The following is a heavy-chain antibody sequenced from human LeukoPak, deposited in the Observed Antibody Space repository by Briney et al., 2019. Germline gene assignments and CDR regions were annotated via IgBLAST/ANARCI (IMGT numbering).Heavy chain of an antibody. CDR2: ISWNSGSI. CDR3: AKAPIIVVVPAAMSY. CDR1: GFTFDDYA. D-gene: IGHD2-2*01. Sequence: PGGSLRLSCAASGFTFDDYAMHWVRQAPGKGLEWVSGISWNSGSIGYADSVKGRFTISRDNSKNTLYLQMNSLRAEDTAVYYCAKAPIIVVVPAAMSYWGQGTLVTVSS. J-gene: IGHJ4*02. V-gene: IGHV3-9*01.